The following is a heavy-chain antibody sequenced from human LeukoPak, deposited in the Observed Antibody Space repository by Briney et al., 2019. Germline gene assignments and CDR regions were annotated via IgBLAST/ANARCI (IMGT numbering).Heavy chain of an antibody. CDR3: ARDRSGSYFDY. CDR2: ISSSGTT. Sequence: PSGTLSLTCTVSGGSISSGGFYWTWIRQPAGKGLEWIGRISSSGTTNYNPSLKSRLTISLDTSKNQFSLQVNSVTAADTAVYYCARDRSGSYFDYWGQGTLVTVSS. D-gene: IGHD3-3*01. V-gene: IGHV4-61*02. CDR1: GGSISSGGFY. J-gene: IGHJ4*02.